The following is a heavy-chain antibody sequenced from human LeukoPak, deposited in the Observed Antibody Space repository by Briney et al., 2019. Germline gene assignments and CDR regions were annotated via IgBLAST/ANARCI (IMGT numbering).Heavy chain of an antibody. D-gene: IGHD2-2*01. Sequence: GGSLRLSCAASGFTFSSYGMSWVRQAPGKGLECVSSISGSGGSTNHADSVKGRFTISRHNSNNTLYLQMNSLRPEDTAVYYCARVIYQLVFDYWGQGTLVSVSS. CDR1: GFTFSSYG. CDR3: ARVIYQLVFDY. V-gene: IGHV3-23*01. J-gene: IGHJ4*02. CDR2: ISGSGGST.